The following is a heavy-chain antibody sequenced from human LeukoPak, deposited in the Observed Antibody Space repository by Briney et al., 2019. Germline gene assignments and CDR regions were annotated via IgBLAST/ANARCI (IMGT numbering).Heavy chain of an antibody. CDR1: GFTFRNYW. D-gene: IGHD6-19*01. J-gene: IGHJ4*02. CDR3: VRNLAVAGTCFDS. V-gene: IGHV3-7*03. Sequence: GGSLRLSCAASGFTFRNYWMSWVRQAPGTGLEWVANIKQDGSDRNYVTSVRGRFTISRDNAESSLYLQMNSLRAEDTAVYYCVRNLAVAGTCFDSWGQGTLVAVSS. CDR2: IKQDGSDR.